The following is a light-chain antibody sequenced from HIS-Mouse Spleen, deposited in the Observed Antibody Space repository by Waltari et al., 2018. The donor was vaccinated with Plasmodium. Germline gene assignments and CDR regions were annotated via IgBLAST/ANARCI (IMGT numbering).Light chain of an antibody. V-gene: IGLV2-14*03. J-gene: IGLJ2*01. CDR1: SSDVGGYNY. CDR2: DVS. CDR3: SSYTSSSTLV. Sequence: QSALTQPASVSGSPGQSITISCTGTSSDVGGYNYVSWYQQHPGKAPKLMIYDVSNRPSGVSNPFSGSNSGNTASLTISGLQAEDEADYYCSSYTSSSTLVFGGGTKLTVL.